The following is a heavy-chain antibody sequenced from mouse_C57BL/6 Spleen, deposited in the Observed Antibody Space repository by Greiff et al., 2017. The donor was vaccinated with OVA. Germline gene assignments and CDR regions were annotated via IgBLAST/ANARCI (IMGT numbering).Heavy chain of an antibody. CDR1: GFTFSSYA. Sequence: EVMLVESGEGLVKPGGSLKLSCAASGFTFSSYAMSWVRQTPEKRLEWVAYISSGGDYIYYADTVKGRFTISRDNARNTLYLQMSSLKSEDTAMYYCTREGQLPFAYWGQGTLVTVSA. J-gene: IGHJ3*01. CDR2: ISSGGDYI. D-gene: IGHD6-1*01. V-gene: IGHV5-9-1*02. CDR3: TREGQLPFAY.